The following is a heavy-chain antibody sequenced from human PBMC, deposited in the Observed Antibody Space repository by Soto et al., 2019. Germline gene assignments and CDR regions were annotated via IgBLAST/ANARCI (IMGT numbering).Heavy chain of an antibody. CDR1: GYTFTSYD. Sequence: ASVKVSCKASGYTFTSYDINWVRQATGQGLEWMGWMNPNSGNTGYAQKFQGRVTMTRNTSISTAYMELSSLRSEDTAVYYCARGLYDFWSGDDYYYGMDVWGQGTTVTVSS. V-gene: IGHV1-8*01. CDR2: MNPNSGNT. J-gene: IGHJ6*02. D-gene: IGHD3-3*01. CDR3: ARGLYDFWSGDDYYYGMDV.